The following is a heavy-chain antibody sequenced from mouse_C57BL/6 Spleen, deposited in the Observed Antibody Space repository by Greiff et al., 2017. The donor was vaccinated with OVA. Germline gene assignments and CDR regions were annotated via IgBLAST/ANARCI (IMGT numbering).Heavy chain of an antibody. CDR1: GFTFTDYY. Sequence: EVKVEESGGGLVQPGGSLSLSCAASGFTFTDYYMSWVRQPPGKALEWLGFIRNKANGYTTEYSASVKGRFTISRDNSQSILYLQMNALRAEDSATYYCARLYDYDAWFAYWGQGTLVTVSA. CDR3: ARLYDYDAWFAY. CDR2: IRNKANGYTT. J-gene: IGHJ3*01. D-gene: IGHD2-4*01. V-gene: IGHV7-3*01.